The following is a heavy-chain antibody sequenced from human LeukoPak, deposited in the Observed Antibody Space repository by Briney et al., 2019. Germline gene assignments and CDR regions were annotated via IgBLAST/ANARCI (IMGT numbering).Heavy chain of an antibody. Sequence: GGSLRLSCAASGFTFSSYAMSWVRQAPGKGLEWLSFIGTTTSTIYYADSVKGRFTISRDNAKNSLYLRMNSLRAEDAAVYYCARDRGYCRGSTCYAYYMDVWGTGTTVTVSS. CDR2: IGTTTSTI. CDR3: ARDRGYCRGSTCYAYYMDV. J-gene: IGHJ6*03. D-gene: IGHD2-2*01. V-gene: IGHV3-48*01. CDR1: GFTFSSYA.